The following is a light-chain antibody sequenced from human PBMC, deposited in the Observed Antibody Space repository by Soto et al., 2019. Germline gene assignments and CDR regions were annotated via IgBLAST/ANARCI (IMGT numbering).Light chain of an antibody. CDR1: PSVPRSY. Sequence: EIVLTQSPGTLSLSPGGRATLSCRASPSVPRSYLAWYQQKPGQAPRLLIYGTSSRATGIPDRFSGSGSGTDFTLTISRLEPEDFAVFYCQQYGSSITFGQGTRLEIK. CDR3: QQYGSSIT. V-gene: IGKV3-20*01. CDR2: GTS. J-gene: IGKJ5*01.